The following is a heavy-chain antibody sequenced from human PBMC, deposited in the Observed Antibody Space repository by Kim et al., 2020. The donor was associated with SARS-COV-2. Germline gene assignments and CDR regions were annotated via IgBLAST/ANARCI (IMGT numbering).Heavy chain of an antibody. J-gene: IGHJ4*02. D-gene: IGHD4-17*01. CDR1: GFTFSSYS. V-gene: IGHV3-21*01. CDR2: ISSSSSYI. Sequence: GGSLRLSCAASGFTFSSYSMNWVRQAPGKGLEWVSSISSSSSYIYYADSVKGRFTISRDNAKNSLYLQMNSLRAEDTAVYYCARGLTTVTTHPYWGQGTLVTVSS. CDR3: ARGLTTVTTHPY.